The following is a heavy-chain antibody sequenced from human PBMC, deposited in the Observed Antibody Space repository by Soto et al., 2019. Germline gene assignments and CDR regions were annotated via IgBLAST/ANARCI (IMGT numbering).Heavy chain of an antibody. CDR1: GGSISSYY. J-gene: IGHJ3*02. CDR3: ARDLSLLWFGEFRTYVFDI. Sequence: SETLSLTCTVSGGSISSYYWSWIRQPPGKGLEWIGYIYYSGSTNYNPSLKSRVTISVDTSKNQFSLKLSSVTAADTAVYYCARDLSLLWFGEFRTYVFDIWGQGTMVTVSS. D-gene: IGHD3-10*01. CDR2: IYYSGST. V-gene: IGHV4-59*01.